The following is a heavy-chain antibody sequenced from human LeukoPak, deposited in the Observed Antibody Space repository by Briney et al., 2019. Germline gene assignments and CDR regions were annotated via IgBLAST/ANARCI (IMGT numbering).Heavy chain of an antibody. CDR1: GFTFSNYW. CDR2: IKSDGSEK. CDR3: ARGATLGEY. V-gene: IGHV3-7*05. D-gene: IGHD2-15*01. Sequence: PGGSLRLSCAASGFTFSNYWVTWVRQAPGKGLEWVANIKSDGSEKHYVDSVNGRFTISRDNAKNSLYLQMNSLRAEDTAVYYCARGATLGEYGGQGTLVTVSP. J-gene: IGHJ4*02.